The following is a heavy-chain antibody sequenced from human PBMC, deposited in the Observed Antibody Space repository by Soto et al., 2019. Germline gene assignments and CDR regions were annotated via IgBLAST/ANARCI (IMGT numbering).Heavy chain of an antibody. CDR2: IYYSGST. V-gene: IGHV4-61*01. CDR1: GGSVSSGSYY. Sequence: LSLTCTVSGGSVSSGSYYWSWIRQPPGKGLEWIGYIYYSGSTNYNPSLKSRVTISVDTSKNQFSLKLSSVTAADTAVYYCARGAYMVRGVSGMDVWGQGTTVTVSS. CDR3: ARGAYMVRGVSGMDV. D-gene: IGHD3-10*01. J-gene: IGHJ6*02.